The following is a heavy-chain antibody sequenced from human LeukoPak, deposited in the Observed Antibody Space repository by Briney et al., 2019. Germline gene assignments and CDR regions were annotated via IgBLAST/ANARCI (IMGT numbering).Heavy chain of an antibody. J-gene: IGHJ4*02. CDR2: INHSGST. CDR1: GGSFSGYY. D-gene: IGHD2-15*01. Sequence: SETLSLTCAVYGGSFSGYYWSWIRQPPGKGLEWIGEINHSGSTNYNPSLKSRVTISVDTSKNQFSLKLSSVTAADTAVYYCARWATGGRKIIDYWGQGTLVTVSS. V-gene: IGHV4-34*01. CDR3: ARWATGGRKIIDY.